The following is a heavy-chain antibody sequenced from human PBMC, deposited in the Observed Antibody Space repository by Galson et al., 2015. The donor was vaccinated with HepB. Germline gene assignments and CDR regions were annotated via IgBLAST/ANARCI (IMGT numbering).Heavy chain of an antibody. CDR3: ARLPYSSGWYYFDY. V-gene: IGHV1-18*01. J-gene: IGHJ4*02. CDR2: ISAYNGNT. D-gene: IGHD6-19*01. CDR1: GYTFTSYG. Sequence: SVKVSCKASGYTFTSYGISWVRQTPGQGLEWMGWISAYNGNTNYAQKLQGRVTMTTDTSTSTAYMELRSLRSDDTAVYYCARLPYSSGWYYFDYWGQGTLVTVSS.